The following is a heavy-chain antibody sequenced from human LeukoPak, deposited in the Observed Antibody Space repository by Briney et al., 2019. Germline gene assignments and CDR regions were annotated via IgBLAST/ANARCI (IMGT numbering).Heavy chain of an antibody. J-gene: IGHJ4*02. Sequence: PGGSLRLSCAASGFTFSSYWMSWVRQAPGKGLEWVANIKQDGSEKYYVDSVKGRFTISRDNAKNSLYLQMNSLRAEDTAVYYCARAGRGKYSSSWYNGGYFDYWGQGTLVTVSS. CDR1: GFTFSSYW. CDR3: ARAGRGKYSSSWYNGGYFDY. V-gene: IGHV3-7*01. CDR2: IKQDGSEK. D-gene: IGHD6-13*01.